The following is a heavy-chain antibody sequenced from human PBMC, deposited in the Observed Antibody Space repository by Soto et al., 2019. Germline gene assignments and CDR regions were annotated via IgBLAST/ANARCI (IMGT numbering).Heavy chain of an antibody. Sequence: GGSLRLSCAASGFTFSSYWMHWVRQAPGKGLVWVSRINSDGSSTSYADSVKGRFTISRDNAKNTLYLQMNSLRAEDTAVYYCAREGIVHSTYSTNWFDPWGQGTLVTVSS. CDR3: AREGIVHSTYSTNWFDP. CDR1: GFTFSSYW. J-gene: IGHJ5*02. CDR2: INSDGSST. D-gene: IGHD6-13*01. V-gene: IGHV3-74*01.